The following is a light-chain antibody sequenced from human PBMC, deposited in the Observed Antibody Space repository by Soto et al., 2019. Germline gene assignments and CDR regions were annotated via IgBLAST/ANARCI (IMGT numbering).Light chain of an antibody. CDR1: TLGSKF. CDR3: QAWDSGTVV. V-gene: IGLV3-1*01. J-gene: IGLJ2*01. CDR2: EDT. Sequence: SYELTQPPSVSVSPGQTANITCSGNTLGSKFVFWYQQKAGQSPMVVIYEDTKRPSGIPERFSGSNSGNTATLTISGTQAMDEADFYCQAWDSGTVVFGVGTKLTVL.